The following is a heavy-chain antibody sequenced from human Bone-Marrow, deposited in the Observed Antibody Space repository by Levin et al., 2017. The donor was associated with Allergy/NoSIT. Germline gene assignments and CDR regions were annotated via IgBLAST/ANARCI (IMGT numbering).Heavy chain of an antibody. Sequence: SVKVSCKASGGTFSSYAISWVRQAPGQGLEWMGGIIPIFGTANYAQKFQGRVTITADKSTSTAYMELSSLRSEDTAVYYCARDNPNDYGDYQIDYWGQGTLVTVSS. CDR1: GGTFSSYA. J-gene: IGHJ4*02. CDR3: ARDNPNDYGDYQIDY. CDR2: IIPIFGTA. V-gene: IGHV1-69*06. D-gene: IGHD4-17*01.